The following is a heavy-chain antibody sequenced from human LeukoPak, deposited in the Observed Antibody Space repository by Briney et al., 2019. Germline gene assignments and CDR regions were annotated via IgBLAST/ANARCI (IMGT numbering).Heavy chain of an antibody. J-gene: IGHJ5*02. Sequence: PGASLRLSCAASGFTFSSYAMSWVRQAPGKGLEWVSAISGSGGSTYYADSVKGRFTISRDNSKTTLYLQMNSLRAEDTAVYYCAKDGAPLDENWFDPWGQGTLVTVSS. CDR1: GFTFSSYA. D-gene: IGHD3-16*01. V-gene: IGHV3-23*01. CDR3: AKDGAPLDENWFDP. CDR2: ISGSGGST.